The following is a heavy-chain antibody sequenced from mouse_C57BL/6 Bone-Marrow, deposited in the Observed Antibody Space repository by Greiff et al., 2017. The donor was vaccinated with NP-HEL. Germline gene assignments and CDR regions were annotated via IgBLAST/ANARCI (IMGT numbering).Heavy chain of an antibody. J-gene: IGHJ1*03. V-gene: IGHV5-9-1*02. Sequence: EVKLMESGEGLVKPGGSLKLSCAASGFTFSSYAMSWVRQTPEKRLEWVAYISSGGDYIYYADTVKGRFTISRDNARNTLYLQMSSLKSEDTAMYYCTIYYYGSKRYFDVWGTGTTVTVSS. CDR2: ISSGGDYI. CDR3: TIYYYGSKRYFDV. CDR1: GFTFSSYA. D-gene: IGHD1-1*01.